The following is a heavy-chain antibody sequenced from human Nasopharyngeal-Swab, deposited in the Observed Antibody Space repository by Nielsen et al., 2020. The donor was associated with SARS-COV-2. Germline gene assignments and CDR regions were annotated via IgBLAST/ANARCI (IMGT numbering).Heavy chain of an antibody. J-gene: IGHJ6*04. CDR3: ARAWQQLADV. V-gene: IGHV3-74*01. D-gene: IGHD6-13*01. CDR2: INSDGSST. Sequence: GGSLSLSWEAFGFTFISYWRHWVRQAPGKGLVWVSRINSDGSSTSYADSVKGRFTISRDNAKNTLYLQMNSLRAEDTAVYYCARAWQQLADVWGKGTTVTVSS. CDR1: GFTFISYW.